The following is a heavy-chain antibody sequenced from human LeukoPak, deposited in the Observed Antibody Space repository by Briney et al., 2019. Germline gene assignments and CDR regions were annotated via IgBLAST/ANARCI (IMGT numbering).Heavy chain of an antibody. V-gene: IGHV1-46*01. CDR1: GYTFTSYY. J-gene: IGHJ4*02. Sequence: GASVKVSCKASGYTFTSYYIDWVRQAPGQGLEWMGVINPSVGSTRYAQKFQGRVTMTGDPSTRTVYMELSSLTSDDTAVYYCARGTTDAYWGQGTPVTVSS. D-gene: IGHD1-1*01. CDR2: INPSVGST. CDR3: ARGTTDAY.